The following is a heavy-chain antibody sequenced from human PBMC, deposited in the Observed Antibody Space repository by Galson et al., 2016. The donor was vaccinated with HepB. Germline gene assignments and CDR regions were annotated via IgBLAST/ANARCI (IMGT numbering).Heavy chain of an antibody. CDR2: VWYDGSNK. J-gene: IGHJ4*02. CDR1: GFTFSGYG. D-gene: IGHD3-10*01. Sequence: SLRLSCAASGFTFSGYGMHWVRQAPGKGLEWVAVVWYDGSNKYYPDSVKGRFTISRDNSKSTLYLQMNSLRAEDTAVYYCARDDGVGYYFDYWGQGTLVTVSS. V-gene: IGHV3-33*08. CDR3: ARDDGVGYYFDY.